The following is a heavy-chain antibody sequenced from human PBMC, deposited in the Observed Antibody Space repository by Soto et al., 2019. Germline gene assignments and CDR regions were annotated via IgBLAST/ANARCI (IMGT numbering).Heavy chain of an antibody. D-gene: IGHD3-9*01. J-gene: IGHJ4*01. CDR2: IYYSGST. V-gene: IGHV4-61*08. CDR3: ARMRNILTGYPGHFEY. CDR1: CGSMISRGDC. Sequence: PSETLSVPWTVACGSMISRGDCRSWISKPPGKGLEWIGYIYYSGSTNYNPSLKSRVTISVDTSKNQFSLKLSSVTAADTAVYYFARMRNILTGYPGHFEYWGHGTLVTVSS.